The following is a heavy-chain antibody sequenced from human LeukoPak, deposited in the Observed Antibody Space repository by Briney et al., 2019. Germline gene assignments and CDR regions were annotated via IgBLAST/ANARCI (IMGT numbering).Heavy chain of an antibody. CDR3: ARATGIAAAGLLLDY. D-gene: IGHD6-13*01. J-gene: IGHJ4*02. CDR2: ISGSGSTI. Sequence: PGGSLRLSCAASGFTFSDYYMSWIRQAPGKGLEWVSYISGSGSTIYYADSVKGRFTISRDNAKNSLYLQMNSLSAEDTAVYYCARATGIAAAGLLLDYWGQGTLVTVSS. CDR1: GFTFSDYY. V-gene: IGHV3-11*04.